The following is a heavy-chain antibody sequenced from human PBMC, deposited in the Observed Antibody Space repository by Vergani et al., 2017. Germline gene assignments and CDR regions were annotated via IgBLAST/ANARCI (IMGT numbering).Heavy chain of an antibody. D-gene: IGHD2-15*01. Sequence: QMQLVQSGAEVKKTGSSVKVSCKASGYTFTYRYLHWVRQAPGQALEWMGWISAFTGDTNYAQKFQGRVTMTTDRSTSTAYMELRSLRSDDTAVYYCARDGSYSSGRMPWWGQGTLVTVSS. CDR2: ISAFTGDT. CDR1: GYTFTYRY. J-gene: IGHJ4*02. V-gene: IGHV1-45*02. CDR3: ARDGSYSSGRMPW.